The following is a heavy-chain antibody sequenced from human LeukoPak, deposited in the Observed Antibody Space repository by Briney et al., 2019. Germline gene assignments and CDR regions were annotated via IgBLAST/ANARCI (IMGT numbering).Heavy chain of an antibody. J-gene: IGHJ4*02. CDR3: ARLLVFGGGIFSYSSSSWGAYYFDY. CDR1: GGSFSGYY. CDR2: IYYSGST. V-gene: IGHV4-34*01. Sequence: SETLSLTCAVYGGSFSGYYWSWIRQPPGKGLEWIGSIYYSGSTYYNPSLKSRVTISVDTSKNQFSLKLSSVTAADTAVYYCARLLVFGGGIFSYSSSSWGAYYFDYRGQGTLVTVSS. D-gene: IGHD6-6*01.